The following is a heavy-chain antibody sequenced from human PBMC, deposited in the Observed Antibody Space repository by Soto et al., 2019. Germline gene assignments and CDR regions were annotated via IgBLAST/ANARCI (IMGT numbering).Heavy chain of an antibody. D-gene: IGHD3-22*01. J-gene: IGHJ4*02. Sequence: PGESLKISCKGSGYSFTSYWIGWVRQMPGKGLEWMGIIYPGDSDTRYSPSFQGQVTISADKSISTAYLQWSSLKASDTAMYYCARQGGGPYYDSSGYLVDYWGQGTLVTVSS. CDR3: ARQGGGPYYDSSGYLVDY. CDR1: GYSFTSYW. V-gene: IGHV5-51*01. CDR2: IYPGDSDT.